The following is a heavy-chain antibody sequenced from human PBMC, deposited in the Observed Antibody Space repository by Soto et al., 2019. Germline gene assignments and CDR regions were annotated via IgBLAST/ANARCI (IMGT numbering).Heavy chain of an antibody. V-gene: IGHV1-2*04. CDR2: INPNSGGT. CDR1: GYTFTGYY. D-gene: IGHD3-10*01. J-gene: IGHJ5*02. CDR3: ARAAITMVRGVIHNWFDH. Sequence: ASVKVSCKASGYTFTGYYMHWVRQAPGQGLGWMGWINPNSGGTNYAQKFQGWVTMTRDTSISTAYMELSRLRSDDTAVYYCARAAITMVRGVIHNWFDHWGQGTLVTVSS.